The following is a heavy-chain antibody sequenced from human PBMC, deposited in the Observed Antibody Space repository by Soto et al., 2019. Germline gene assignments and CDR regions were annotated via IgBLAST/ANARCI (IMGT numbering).Heavy chain of an antibody. D-gene: IGHD3-22*01. CDR1: GGSFSGYY. CDR2: INHSGST. CDR3: ARGKTRYYDSSGYYPSNYGMDV. V-gene: IGHV4-34*01. J-gene: IGHJ6*02. Sequence: PSETLSLTCAVYGGSFSGYYWSWIRQPPGKGLEWIGEINHSGSTNYNPSLKSRVTISVDTSKNQFSLKLSSVTAADTAVYYCARGKTRYYDSSGYYPSNYGMDVWVQGTTVTVSS.